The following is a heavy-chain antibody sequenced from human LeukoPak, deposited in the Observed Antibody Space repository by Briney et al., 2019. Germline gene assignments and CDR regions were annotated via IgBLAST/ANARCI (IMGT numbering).Heavy chain of an antibody. J-gene: IGHJ5*02. Sequence: PSETLSLTCAVSSYSISSGYYWSWIRQPAGKGLGWIGRIYTSGSTNYNPSLKSRVTMSVDTSKNQFSLKLSSVTAADTAVYYCARVWGLGYCSSTSCYGLDPWGQGTLVTVSS. CDR3: ARVWGLGYCSSTSCYGLDP. CDR1: SYSISSGYY. V-gene: IGHV4-4*07. CDR2: IYTSGST. D-gene: IGHD2-2*01.